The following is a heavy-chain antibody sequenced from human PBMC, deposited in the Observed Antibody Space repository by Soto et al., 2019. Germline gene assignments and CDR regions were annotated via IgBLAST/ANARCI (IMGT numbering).Heavy chain of an antibody. V-gene: IGHV3-64*01. CDR2: ISSNGGST. CDR1: GFTFSSYA. J-gene: IGHJ6*02. CDR3: ARGPYGMDV. Sequence: EVQLVESGGGLVQPGGFLRLSCAASGFTFSSYAMHWVRQAPGKGLEYVSAISSNGGSTYYANSVKGRFTISRDNSKNTLYLQMGSLRAEDMAVYYCARGPYGMDVWGQGTTVTVSS.